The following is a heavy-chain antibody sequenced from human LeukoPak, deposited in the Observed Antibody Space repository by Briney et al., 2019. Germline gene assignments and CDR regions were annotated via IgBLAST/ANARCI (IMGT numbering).Heavy chain of an antibody. CDR2: ISTYDDNI. CDR3: ARDRSDSSSGWSRAFDI. J-gene: IGHJ3*02. V-gene: IGHV1-18*01. Sequence: ASVKVSCKASGYTFTTYGLSWVRQAPGQGLEWLGWISTYDDNIKYAQSLQGRLTLTIDTSTSTAYMELRSLTSDDTAVYYCARDRSDSSSGWSRAFDIWGQGTIVTVSS. CDR1: GYTFTTYG. D-gene: IGHD6-19*01.